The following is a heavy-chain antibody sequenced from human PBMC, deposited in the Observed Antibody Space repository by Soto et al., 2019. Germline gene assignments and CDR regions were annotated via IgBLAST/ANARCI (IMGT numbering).Heavy chain of an antibody. CDR1: GFTFSSYA. CDR3: AKVSTSIAVAGSCFDY. CDR2: ISGSGGST. Sequence: EVQLLESGGGLVQPGGSLRLSCAASGFTFSSYAMSWVRQAPGKGLEWVSAISGSGGSTYYADSVKGRFTISRDNSKNTLYLQMNSLRAEDTAVYYCAKVSTSIAVAGSCFDYWGQGTLVTVSS. D-gene: IGHD6-19*01. J-gene: IGHJ4*02. V-gene: IGHV3-23*01.